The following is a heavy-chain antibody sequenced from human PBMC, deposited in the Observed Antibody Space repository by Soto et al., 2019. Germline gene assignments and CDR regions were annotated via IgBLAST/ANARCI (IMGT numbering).Heavy chain of an antibody. J-gene: IGHJ6*02. CDR3: ATVLIAARLHSYGMDV. Sequence: ASVKVSCKASGYTFTSYGISWVRQAPGRGLEWMGWISAYNGNTNYAQKLQGRVTMTTDTSTSTAYMELRSLRSDDTAVYYCATVLIAARLHSYGMDVWGQGTTVTVSS. V-gene: IGHV1-18*01. CDR2: ISAYNGNT. D-gene: IGHD6-6*01. CDR1: GYTFTSYG.